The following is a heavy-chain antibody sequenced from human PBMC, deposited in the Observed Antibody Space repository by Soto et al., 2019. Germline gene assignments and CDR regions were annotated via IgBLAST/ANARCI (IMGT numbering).Heavy chain of an antibody. V-gene: IGHV4-59*08. J-gene: IGHJ3*02. CDR1: GGSISSYY. Sequence: SETLSLTCTVSGGSISSYYWSWIRQPPGKGLEWIGYIYYDGSTNYKPSLKSRVTISVDTSKNQFSLKLSSVTATDTAVYYCARLARTFLGGHYQSGAFDIWGQGAMVTVSS. D-gene: IGHD3-3*02. CDR2: IYYDGST. CDR3: ARLARTFLGGHYQSGAFDI.